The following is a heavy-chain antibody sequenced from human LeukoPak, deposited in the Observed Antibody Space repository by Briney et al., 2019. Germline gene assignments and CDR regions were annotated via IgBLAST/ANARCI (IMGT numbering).Heavy chain of an antibody. Sequence: SETLSLTCAVSGGSISSSNWWSWVRQPPGKGLEWIGEIYHSGSTYYNPSLKSRVTISVDRSKNQFSLKLSSVTAADTAVYYCASTVVSPYWYFDLWGRGTLVTVSS. J-gene: IGHJ2*01. D-gene: IGHD4-23*01. CDR2: IYHSGST. CDR3: ASTVVSPYWYFDL. CDR1: GGSISSSNW. V-gene: IGHV4-4*02.